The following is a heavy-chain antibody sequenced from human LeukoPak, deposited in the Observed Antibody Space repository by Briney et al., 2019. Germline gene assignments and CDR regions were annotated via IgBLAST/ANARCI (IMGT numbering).Heavy chain of an antibody. CDR1: GGSISSSSYY. V-gene: IGHV4-30-2*01. Sequence: SETLSLTCTVSGGSISSSSYYWGWIRQPPGKGLEWIGYIYHSGSTYYNPSLKSRVTISVDRSKNQFSLKLSSVTAADTAVYYCARALAAAGVYFDYWGQGTLVTVSS. CDR3: ARALAAAGVYFDY. J-gene: IGHJ4*02. D-gene: IGHD6-13*01. CDR2: IYHSGST.